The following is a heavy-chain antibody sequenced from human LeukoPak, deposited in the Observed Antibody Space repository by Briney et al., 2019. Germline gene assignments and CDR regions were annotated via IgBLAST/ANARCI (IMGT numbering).Heavy chain of an antibody. CDR2: IYDSGST. CDR3: ARDTRSYDTSGYYYFDY. Sequence: SETLSLTCTVSGGSIRSSYYYWGWIRQPPGKGLEWIGSIYDSGSTYYNPSLKSRVTISVDTSKNQFSLKLNSVTAADTAVYYCARDTRSYDTSGYYYFDYWGQGALVTVSS. J-gene: IGHJ4*02. V-gene: IGHV4-39*02. D-gene: IGHD3-22*01. CDR1: GGSIRSSYYY.